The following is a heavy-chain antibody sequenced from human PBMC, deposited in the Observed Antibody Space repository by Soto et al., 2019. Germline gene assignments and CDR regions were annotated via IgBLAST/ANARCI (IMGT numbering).Heavy chain of an antibody. CDR2: MNPFSGNA. J-gene: IGHJ4*02. CDR1: GYTFTSYD. Sequence: QVQLVQSGAEVKKPGASVRVSCKASGYTFTSYDIYWWRQATGQGLEWMGWMNPFSGNAVYTQKFQDRVTMTRDTSINTAYMEMSGLRSEDTAVYYCTRGQGNHWGQGSLVTVSS. CDR3: TRGQGNH. V-gene: IGHV1-8*01.